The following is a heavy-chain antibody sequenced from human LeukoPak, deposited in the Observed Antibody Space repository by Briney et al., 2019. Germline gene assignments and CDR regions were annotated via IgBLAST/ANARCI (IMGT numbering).Heavy chain of an antibody. V-gene: IGHV1-18*01. Sequence: ASVKVPCKASGYTFTSYGISWVRQAPGQGLEWMGWISAYNANTNYPQKLQGRVTMTTDTSTSTAYMELRSLRSDDTAVYYCARDAGSSWGNYYYYMDVWGKGTTVTVSS. CDR1: GYTFTSYG. J-gene: IGHJ6*03. D-gene: IGHD6-13*01. CDR2: ISAYNANT. CDR3: ARDAGSSWGNYYYYMDV.